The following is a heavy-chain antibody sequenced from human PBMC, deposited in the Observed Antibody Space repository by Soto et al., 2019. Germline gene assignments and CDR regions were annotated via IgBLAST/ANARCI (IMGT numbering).Heavy chain of an antibody. CDR3: ARVKGGSGGKGDPLDF. J-gene: IGHJ4*02. CDR1: GFSFSGYW. Sequence: SLRLSCVASGFSFSGYWMHWFRQLPGKGLAWVSNIYGDGTGTYADSVKGRFTISRDDAKSTIYLQMNRLRAEDTAVYYCARVKGGSGGKGDPLDFWGQGTLVTVYS. V-gene: IGHV3-74*01. CDR2: IYGDGTGT. D-gene: IGHD2-15*01.